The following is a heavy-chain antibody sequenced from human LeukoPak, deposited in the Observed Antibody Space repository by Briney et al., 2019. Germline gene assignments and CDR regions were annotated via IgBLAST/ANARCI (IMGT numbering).Heavy chain of an antibody. CDR1: GFTFSSYE. Sequence: PGGSLRLSCAASGFTFSSYEMNWVRQAPGKGLEWVSYISSSGSTIYYADSVKGRFTISRDNARNSLNLQMNSLRAEDTAVYYCARDLAELPADVYYYYGMDVWGQGTTVTVSS. CDR3: ARDLAELPADVYYYYGMDV. V-gene: IGHV3-48*03. CDR2: ISSSGSTI. D-gene: IGHD3-3*02. J-gene: IGHJ6*02.